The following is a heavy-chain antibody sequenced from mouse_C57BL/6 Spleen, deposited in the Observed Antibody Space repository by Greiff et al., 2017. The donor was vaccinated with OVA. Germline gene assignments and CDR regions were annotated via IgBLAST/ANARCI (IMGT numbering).Heavy chain of an antibody. CDR3: AQSNWVGWFAY. CDR2: IRNKANNHAT. J-gene: IGHJ3*01. V-gene: IGHV6-6*01. Sequence: EVQLVESGGGLVQPGGSMTLSCAASGFTFSDAWMDWVRQSPEKGLEWVAEIRNKANNHATYYAESVKGRFTITRDDSKSSVYLQMNSLRAEDTGIYYCAQSNWVGWFAYWGQGTLVTVSA. CDR1: GFTFSDAW. D-gene: IGHD4-1*01.